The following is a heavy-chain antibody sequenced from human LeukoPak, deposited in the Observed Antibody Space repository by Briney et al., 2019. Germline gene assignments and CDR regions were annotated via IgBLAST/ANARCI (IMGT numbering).Heavy chain of an antibody. V-gene: IGHV4-4*09. CDR1: GASMNSNY. J-gene: IGHJ4*02. Sequence: SETLSLTCNVSGASMNSNYWSWIRQPPGKGLEWIGYIYHSGNTNYSPSLESRVTMSVDESKNQFSLRVHFVSAADTAVYYCASTRRAAVAGRFDSWGQGTLVTVSS. CDR3: ASTRRAAVAGRFDS. CDR2: IYHSGNT. D-gene: IGHD6-19*01.